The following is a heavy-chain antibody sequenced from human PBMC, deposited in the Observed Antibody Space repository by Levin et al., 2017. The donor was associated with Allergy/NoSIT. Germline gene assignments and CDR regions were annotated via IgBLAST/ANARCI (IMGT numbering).Heavy chain of an antibody. CDR1: GGSISSYY. CDR3: ARDLIQLPADAFDI. D-gene: IGHD2-2*01. Sequence: SETLSLTCTVSGGSISSYYWSWIRQPAGKGLEWIGRIYTSGSTNYNPSLKSRVTMSVDTSKNQFSLKLSSVTAADTAVYYCARDLIQLPADAFDIWGQGTMVTVSS. CDR2: IYTSGST. J-gene: IGHJ3*02. V-gene: IGHV4-4*07.